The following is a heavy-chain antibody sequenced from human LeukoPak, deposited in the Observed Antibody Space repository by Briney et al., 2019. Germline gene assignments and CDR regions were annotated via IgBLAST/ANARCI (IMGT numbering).Heavy chain of an antibody. CDR3: ASRWRDSSGYYYFDY. Sequence: PSETLSLTCTVSGGSISSYYWSWIRQPPGKGLEWIGYIYYSGSTNSNPSLKSRVTISVDTSKNQFSLKLSSVTAADTAVYYCASRWRDSSGYYYFDYWGQGTLVTVSS. V-gene: IGHV4-59*01. CDR2: IYYSGST. J-gene: IGHJ4*02. CDR1: GGSISSYY. D-gene: IGHD3-22*01.